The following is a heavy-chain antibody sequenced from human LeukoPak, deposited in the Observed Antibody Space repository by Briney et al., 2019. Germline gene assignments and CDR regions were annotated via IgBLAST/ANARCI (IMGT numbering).Heavy chain of an antibody. Sequence: GGSLRLSCTVSGFTVSSNSMSWVRQAPGKGLEWVSFIYSDNTHYSDSVKGRFTIPRDNSKNTLYLQMNSLRAEDTAVYYCARRAGAYSHPYDFWGQGTLVTVSS. CDR1: GFTVSSNS. J-gene: IGHJ4*02. CDR2: IYSDNT. V-gene: IGHV3-53*01. CDR3: ARRAGAYSHPYDF. D-gene: IGHD4/OR15-4a*01.